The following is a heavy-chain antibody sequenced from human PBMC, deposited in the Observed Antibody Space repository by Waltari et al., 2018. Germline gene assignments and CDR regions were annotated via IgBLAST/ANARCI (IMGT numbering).Heavy chain of an antibody. J-gene: IGHJ4*02. Sequence: QVQLHQWGAGLLKPSETLSLTCAIYGGSFSGHYKGWIRQPPGKGLEWNGEVHPSGSTDYNPSLKSRVTISVDTSKNQFSLNLSSVTAADTAIYYCARGQDSAKIHYWGQGTLVTVSS. CDR1: GGSFSGHY. V-gene: IGHV4-34*01. CDR3: ARGQDSAKIHY. CDR2: VHPSGST. D-gene: IGHD2-15*01.